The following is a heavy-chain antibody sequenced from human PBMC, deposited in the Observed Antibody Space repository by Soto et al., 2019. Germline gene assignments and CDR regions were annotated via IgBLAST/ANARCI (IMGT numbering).Heavy chain of an antibody. CDR2: MNPNSGNT. D-gene: IGHD2-8*01. V-gene: IGHV1-8*01. CDR3: ARGRYCTNGVCYHNWFDP. J-gene: IGHJ5*02. CDR1: GYTFTSYD. Sequence: QVQLVQSGAEVKKPGASVKVSCKASGYTFTSYDINWVRQATGQGLEWMGWMNPNSGNTGYAQKVQGRVTMTRNTSISTAYMELSSLRSEDTAVYYCARGRYCTNGVCYHNWFDPWGQGTLVTVSS.